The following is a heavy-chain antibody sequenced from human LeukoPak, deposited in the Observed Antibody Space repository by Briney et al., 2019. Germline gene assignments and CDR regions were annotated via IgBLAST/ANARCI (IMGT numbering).Heavy chain of an antibody. V-gene: IGHV3-21*01. J-gene: IGHJ4*02. CDR1: GFTFSSYS. D-gene: IGHD6-13*01. CDR2: ISSSSSYI. Sequence: PGGSLRLSCAASGFTFSSYSMNWVRQAPGKGLAWVSSISSSSSYIYYAGSVKGRFTISRDNAKNSLYLQMNSLRAEDTAVYYCARDGQQLPFDYWGQGTLVTVSS. CDR3: ARDGQQLPFDY.